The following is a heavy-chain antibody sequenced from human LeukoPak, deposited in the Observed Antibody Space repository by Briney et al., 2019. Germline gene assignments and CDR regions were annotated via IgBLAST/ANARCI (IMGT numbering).Heavy chain of an antibody. Sequence: GGSLGLSCAASGFTFSSYSMNWVRQAPGKGLEWVSSISSSSSSYIYYADSVKGRFTISRDNAKNSLYLQMNSLRAEDTAVYYCARDGGNVCSSTSCYEDAFDIWGQGTMVTVSS. V-gene: IGHV3-21*01. CDR2: ISSSSSSYI. CDR1: GFTFSSYS. D-gene: IGHD2-2*01. J-gene: IGHJ3*02. CDR3: ARDGGNVCSSTSCYEDAFDI.